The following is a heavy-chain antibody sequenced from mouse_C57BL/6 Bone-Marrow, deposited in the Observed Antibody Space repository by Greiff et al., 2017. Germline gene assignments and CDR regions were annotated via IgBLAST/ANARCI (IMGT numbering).Heavy chain of an antibody. D-gene: IGHD2-3*01. V-gene: IGHV1-7*01. Sequence: VQLQQSGAELAKPGASVKLSCKASGYTFTSYWMHWVKQRPGQGLEWIGYINPSSGYTKYNQKFKDKATLTADKSSSTAYMQLSSLTYEDSAVSSYSSDGYYIYYYAMDYWGQGTSVTVSS. J-gene: IGHJ4*01. CDR2: INPSSGYT. CDR3: SSDGYYIYYYAMDY. CDR1: GYTFTSYW.